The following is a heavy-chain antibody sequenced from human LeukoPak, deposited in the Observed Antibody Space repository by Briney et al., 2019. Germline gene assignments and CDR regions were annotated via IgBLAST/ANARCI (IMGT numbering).Heavy chain of an antibody. V-gene: IGHV3-33*01. J-gene: IGHJ4*02. CDR2: IWYDGRNK. D-gene: IGHD6-19*01. CDR3: ARDLSRAVFDY. Sequence: GRSLRLSCAASVFIFTSYGMQGVRQAPGKGLEWVAVIWYDGRNKYYVDSVKGRFTISRDNSKNTVYLQMNSLRAEDTAVYFYARDLSRAVFDYWGQGTLVTVSS. CDR1: VFIFTSYG.